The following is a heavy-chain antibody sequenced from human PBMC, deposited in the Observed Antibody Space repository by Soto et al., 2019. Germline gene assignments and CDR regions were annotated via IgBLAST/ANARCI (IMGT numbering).Heavy chain of an antibody. V-gene: IGHV3-74*01. Sequence: PGGSLRLSCAASGFTFSSYWMHWVRQAPGKGLVWFSRINSDGSSTSYADSVKGRFTISRDNAKNTLYLQMNSLRAEDTAVYYCARRSLALGMDVWGQGTTVTVSS. CDR3: ARRSLALGMDV. J-gene: IGHJ6*02. CDR1: GFTFSSYW. D-gene: IGHD6-13*01. CDR2: INSDGSST.